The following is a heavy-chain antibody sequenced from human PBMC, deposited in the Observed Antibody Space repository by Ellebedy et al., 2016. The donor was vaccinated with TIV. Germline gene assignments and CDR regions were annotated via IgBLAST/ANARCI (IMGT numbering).Heavy chain of an antibody. J-gene: IGHJ4*02. CDR3: VRVMWPVPGPVDPFDY. Sequence: GESLKIPCAAPGFTFSSHGMAWVRQAPGKGLDWLSGITGGGDTTYYADSVKGRFTISRDNSKNTLFLQLSSLRAEDTAVFYCVRVMWPVPGPVDPFDYWGQGTPVTVSS. D-gene: IGHD6-19*01. CDR1: GFTFSSHG. CDR2: ITGGGDTT. V-gene: IGHV3-23*01.